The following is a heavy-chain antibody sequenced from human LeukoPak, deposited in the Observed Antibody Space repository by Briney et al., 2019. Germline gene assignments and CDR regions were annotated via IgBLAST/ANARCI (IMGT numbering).Heavy chain of an antibody. CDR2: ISSSGSTI. J-gene: IGHJ3*02. CDR1: GFTFSSYE. CDR3: AKDSGTKAGVAFDI. Sequence: GGSLRLSCAASGFTFSSYEMNWVRQAPGKGLEWVSYISSSGSTIYYADSVKGRFTVSRDNAKNSLYLQMNSLRAEDTALYYCAKDSGTKAGVAFDIWGQGTMVTVST. V-gene: IGHV3-48*03. D-gene: IGHD2-2*01.